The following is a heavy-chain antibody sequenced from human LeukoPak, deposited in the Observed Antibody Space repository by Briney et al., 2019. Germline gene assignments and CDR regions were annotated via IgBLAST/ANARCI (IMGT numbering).Heavy chain of an antibody. V-gene: IGHV1-24*01. CDR1: GYTLTELS. CDR3: ATDSSGITTRQSVYYYYGMDV. CDR2: FDPEDGET. Sequence: ASVKVSCKVSGYTLTELSMHWVRQAPGKGLGWMGGFDPEDGETIYAQKFQGRVTMTEDTSTDTAYMELSSLRSEDTAVYYCATDSSGITTRQSVYYYYGMDVWGQGTTVTVSS. D-gene: IGHD3-3*01. J-gene: IGHJ6*02.